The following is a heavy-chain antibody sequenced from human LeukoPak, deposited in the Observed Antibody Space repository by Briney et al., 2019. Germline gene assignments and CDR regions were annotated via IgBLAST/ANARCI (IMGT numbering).Heavy chain of an antibody. CDR2: INHSGST. V-gene: IGHV4-34*01. CDR3: ARVVDHYYGSGSYPLYYYYYGMDV. D-gene: IGHD3-10*01. CDR1: GGSFSGYY. Sequence: KPSETLSLTCAVYGGSFSGYYWSWIRQPPGKGLEWIGEINHSGSTNYNPSLKSRVTISVDTSKNQFSLKLSSVTAADTAVYYCARVVDHYYGSGSYPLYYYYYGMDVWGQGTTVTVFS. J-gene: IGHJ6*02.